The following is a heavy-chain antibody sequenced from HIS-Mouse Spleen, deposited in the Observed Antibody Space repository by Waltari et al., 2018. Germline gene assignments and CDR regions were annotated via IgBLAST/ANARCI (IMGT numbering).Heavy chain of an antibody. Sequence: QVQLQQWGAGLLKPSETLSLTCAVYGGSFSGYYWSWIPQPPGKGRGWMGEINHSGSTNYNRSPKSRSTISVDTSKNQFSLKLSSVTAADTAVYYCARMGPASGSYGDYWGQGTLVTVSS. D-gene: IGHD1-26*01. CDR2: INHSGST. V-gene: IGHV4-34*01. CDR3: ARMGPASGSYGDY. CDR1: GGSFSGYY. J-gene: IGHJ4*02.